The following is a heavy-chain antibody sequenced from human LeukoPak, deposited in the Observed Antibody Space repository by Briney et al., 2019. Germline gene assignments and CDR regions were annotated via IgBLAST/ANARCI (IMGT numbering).Heavy chain of an antibody. D-gene: IGHD2-2*01. J-gene: IGHJ4*02. Sequence: ASVKVSCKASGGTFSSYAISWVRQAPGQGLEWMGGIIPIFGTANYAQKFQGRVTITADESTSTAYMELSSLRSEDTAVYYCARDRYCSSTSCPRSLDYWAREPWSPSPQ. CDR2: IIPIFGTA. CDR1: GGTFSSYA. CDR3: ARDRYCSSTSCPRSLDY. V-gene: IGHV1-69*01.